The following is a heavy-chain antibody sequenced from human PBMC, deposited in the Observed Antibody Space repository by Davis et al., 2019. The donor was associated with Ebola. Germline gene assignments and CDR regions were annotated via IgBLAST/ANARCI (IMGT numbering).Heavy chain of an antibody. D-gene: IGHD2-15*01. Sequence: SETLSLSCAVYGGSFSGYYWSWIRQPPGKGLEWIGEINHSGSTNYNPSLKSRVTISVDTSKNQFSLKLSSVTAADTAVYYCARGVVAVTLDGMDVWGQGTTVTVSS. CDR1: GGSFSGYY. CDR2: INHSGST. V-gene: IGHV4-34*01. CDR3: ARGVVAVTLDGMDV. J-gene: IGHJ6*02.